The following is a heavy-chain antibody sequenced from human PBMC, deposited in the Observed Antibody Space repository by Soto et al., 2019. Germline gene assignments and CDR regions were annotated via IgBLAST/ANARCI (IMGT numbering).Heavy chain of an antibody. D-gene: IGHD6-19*01. CDR1: GFTFSSYA. Sequence: EVQLLESGGGLVQPGGSLRLSCAASGFTFSSYAMRWVRQAPVKGLEWVSAISGSGDSTYYADSVKGRFTISRDNSKNTLYLQMNSLRAGDTAVYYCARRGSGGYYDFWGEGTLVSVSS. V-gene: IGHV3-23*01. CDR2: ISGSGDST. J-gene: IGHJ4*02. CDR3: ARRGSGGYYDF.